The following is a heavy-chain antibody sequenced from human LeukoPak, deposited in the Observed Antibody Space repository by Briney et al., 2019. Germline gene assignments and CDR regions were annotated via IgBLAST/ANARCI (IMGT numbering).Heavy chain of an antibody. CDR2: IRYDGSNK. CDR3: TAEPEYSSSSGSGFDY. CDR1: GFTFANYG. V-gene: IGHV3-30*02. D-gene: IGHD6-6*01. Sequence: GGSLRLSCAASGFTFANYGMHWVRQAPGKGLEWVAFIRYDGSNKYYADSVKGRFTISRDNSKNTLYLQMNSLRAEDTAVYYCTAEPEYSSSSGSGFDYWGQGTLVTVSS. J-gene: IGHJ4*02.